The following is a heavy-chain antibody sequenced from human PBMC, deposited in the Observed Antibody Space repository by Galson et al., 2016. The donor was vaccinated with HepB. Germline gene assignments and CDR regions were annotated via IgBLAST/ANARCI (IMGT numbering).Heavy chain of an antibody. CDR2: IKQDGSEK. D-gene: IGHD3-22*01. V-gene: IGHV3-7*01. J-gene: IGHJ4*02. CDR1: GFTFTSYW. Sequence: SLRLSCAASGFTFTSYWMSWVRQAPGKGLEWVANIKQDGSEKYYVDSVKGRFTISRDNAKNSLFLQMNSLRAEDTAVYYCAASYYYDSSGPYYFDYWGQGTRVTVSS. CDR3: AASYYYDSSGPYYFDY.